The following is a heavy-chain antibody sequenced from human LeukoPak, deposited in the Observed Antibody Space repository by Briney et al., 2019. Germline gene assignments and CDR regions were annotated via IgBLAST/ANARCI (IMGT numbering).Heavy chain of an antibody. Sequence: PGGSLRLSCAASGFTFSSYEMNWVRQAPGKGLVWVSRINSDGSSTSYADSVKGRFTISRDNAKNTLYLQMNSLRAEDTAVYYCARHWYSGSYSYYYHMDVWGKGTTVTVSS. D-gene: IGHD1-26*01. V-gene: IGHV3-74*01. CDR1: GFTFSSYE. CDR3: ARHWYSGSYSYYYHMDV. J-gene: IGHJ6*03. CDR2: INSDGSST.